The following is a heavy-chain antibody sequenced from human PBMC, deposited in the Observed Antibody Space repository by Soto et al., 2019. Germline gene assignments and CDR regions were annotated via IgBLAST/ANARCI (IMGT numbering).Heavy chain of an antibody. CDR3: ARLPYSSSWYPINWLFTSDY. CDR2: INHSGST. J-gene: IGHJ4*02. D-gene: IGHD6-13*01. CDR1: GGSFSGYY. Sequence: SETLSLTCAVYGGSFSGYYWSWIRQPPGKGLEWIGEINHSGSTNYNPSLKSRVTISVDTSKNQFSLKLSSVTAADTAVYYCARLPYSSSWYPINWLFTSDYWGQGTLVTVSS. V-gene: IGHV4-34*01.